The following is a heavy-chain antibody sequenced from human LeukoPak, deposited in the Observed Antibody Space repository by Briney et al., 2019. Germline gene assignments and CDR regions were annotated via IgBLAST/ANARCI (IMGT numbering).Heavy chain of an antibody. D-gene: IGHD6-19*01. CDR2: ISSSGSTI. CDR3: ARLIREQWLVRPYYYMDV. V-gene: IGHV3-11*04. CDR1: GFTFSDYY. J-gene: IGHJ6*03. Sequence: GGSLRLSCAASGFTFSDYYMSWIRQAPGKGLEWVSYISSSGSTIYYADSVKGRFTISRDNAKNSLYLQMNSLRAEDTAVYYCARLIREQWLVRPYYYMDVWGKGTTVTVSS.